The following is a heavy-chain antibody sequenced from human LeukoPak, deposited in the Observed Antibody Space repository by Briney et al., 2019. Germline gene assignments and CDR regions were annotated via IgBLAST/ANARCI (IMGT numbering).Heavy chain of an antibody. CDR3: ATVFGRWLRLNWFDP. CDR1: GFTFSSYG. CDR2: FDPEDGET. J-gene: IGHJ5*02. Sequence: GGSLRLSCAASGFTFSSYGMHWVRQAPGKGLEWMGGFDPEDGETIYAQKFQGRVTMTEDTSTDTAYMELSSLRSEDTAVYYCATVFGRWLRLNWFDPWGQGTLVTVSS. D-gene: IGHD5-12*01. V-gene: IGHV1-24*01.